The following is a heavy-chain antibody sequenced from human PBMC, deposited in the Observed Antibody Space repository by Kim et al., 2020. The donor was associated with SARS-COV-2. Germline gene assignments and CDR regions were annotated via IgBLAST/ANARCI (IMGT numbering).Heavy chain of an antibody. J-gene: IGHJ4*02. V-gene: IGHV4-59*01. CDR1: GGSISSYY. CDR2: IYYSGST. Sequence: SETLSLTCTVSGGSISSYYWSWIRQPPGKGLEWIGYIYYSGSTHYNPSLKSRVTISVDTSKNQFSLKLSSVTAADTAVYYCARSPNWNYFYFDYWGQGTPVTVSS. CDR3: ARSPNWNYFYFDY. D-gene: IGHD1-7*01.